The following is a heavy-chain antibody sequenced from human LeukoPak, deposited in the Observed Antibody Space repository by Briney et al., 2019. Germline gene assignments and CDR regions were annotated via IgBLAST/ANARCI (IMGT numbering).Heavy chain of an antibody. CDR3: ARVKFAGDYPLDY. Sequence: GGSLRLSCSASGFTFSSYAMSWVRQAPGKGLEWVSGISGSGGSTFYADFVQGRLTISRDISKNTLYLQMNSLRAEDTAVYYCARVKFAGDYPLDYWGQGTLVTVSS. D-gene: IGHD4-17*01. CDR2: ISGSGGST. V-gene: IGHV3-23*01. CDR1: GFTFSSYA. J-gene: IGHJ4*02.